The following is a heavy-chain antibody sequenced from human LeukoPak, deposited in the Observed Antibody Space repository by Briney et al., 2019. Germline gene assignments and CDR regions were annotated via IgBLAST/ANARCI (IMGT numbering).Heavy chain of an antibody. CDR2: IIPIFGTA. CDR1: GGTFSSYA. D-gene: IGHD3-10*01. V-gene: IGHV1-69*13. J-gene: IGHJ4*02. CDR3: ARLGYDGSGSS. Sequence: SVKVSCKASGGTFSSYAISWVRQAPGQGLEWMGGIIPIFGTANSAQKFQGRVTITVDESTTTAYMELSSLRSEDTAVYYCARLGYDGSGSSWGQGTLVTVSS.